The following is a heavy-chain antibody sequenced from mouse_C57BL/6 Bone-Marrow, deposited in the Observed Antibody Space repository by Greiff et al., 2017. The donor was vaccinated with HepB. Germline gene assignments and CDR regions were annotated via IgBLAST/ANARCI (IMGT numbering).Heavy chain of an antibody. Sequence: QVQLQQSGAELVKPGASVKLSCKASGYTFTEYTIPWVKQRSGQGLAWIGWFYPVSGSIKYNEKFKDKATLSADKSSSTIYMELSRLTSVDSADYVCERHGLNRLRLPSYYFDCWGKGTTLTVSS. CDR2: FYPVSGSI. D-gene: IGHD3-2*02. CDR3: ERHGLNRLRLPSYYFDC. J-gene: IGHJ2*01. CDR1: GYTFTEYT. V-gene: IGHV1-62-2*01.